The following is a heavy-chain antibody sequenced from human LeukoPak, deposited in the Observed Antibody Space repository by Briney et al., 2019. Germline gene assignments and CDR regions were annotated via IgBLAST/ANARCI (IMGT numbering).Heavy chain of an antibody. CDR1: GGSISSGGYY. CDR3: ARGYYNILTGYHRREYYFDY. V-gene: IGHV4-31*03. CDR2: IYYSGST. D-gene: IGHD3-9*01. Sequence: SETLSLTCTVSGGSISSGGYYWSWIRQHPGKGLEWIGYIYYSGSTYYNPSLKSRVTISVDTSKNQFSLKLSSVTAADTAVYYCARGYYNILTGYHRREYYFDYWGQGTLVTVSS. J-gene: IGHJ4*02.